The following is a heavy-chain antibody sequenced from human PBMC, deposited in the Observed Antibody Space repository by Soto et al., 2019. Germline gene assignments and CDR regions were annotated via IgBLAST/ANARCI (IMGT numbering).Heavy chain of an antibody. CDR3: ARHISYQPLFSGFDY. D-gene: IGHD3-10*02. V-gene: IGHV1-69*01. Sequence: QVQLVQSGAEVRKPGSSVKVSCKASGGTFSSNTISWVRQAPGQGLQWMGGIIPIFGTTNYAQKFQGRVTFTSDESTSTAYMDLSSLRSEDTAVYYCARHISYQPLFSGFDYWGQGTPVTVSS. J-gene: IGHJ4*02. CDR2: IIPIFGTT. CDR1: GGTFSSNT.